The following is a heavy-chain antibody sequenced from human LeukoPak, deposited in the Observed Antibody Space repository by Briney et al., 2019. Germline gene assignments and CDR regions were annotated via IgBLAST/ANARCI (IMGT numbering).Heavy chain of an antibody. CDR1: GFTFGTYA. CDR2: ISGSGAST. CDR3: AKNHYSSSRDYFDY. V-gene: IGHV3-23*01. Sequence: GGYLRLSCAASGFTFGTYAMTWVRQAPGKELKWVLDISGSGASTTYADSVKGRFISSRDNSKNTLYLQMNSLRAEDTAVYYCAKNHYSSSRDYFDYWGQGTLVTVSS. D-gene: IGHD6-13*01. J-gene: IGHJ4*02.